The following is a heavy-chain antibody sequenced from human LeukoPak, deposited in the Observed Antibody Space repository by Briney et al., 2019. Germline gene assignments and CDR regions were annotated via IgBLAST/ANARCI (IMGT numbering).Heavy chain of an antibody. CDR1: GGSISSYY. CDR2: IYYSGST. J-gene: IGHJ4*02. CDR3: ARVGAPHIFYFDY. Sequence: SETLSLTCTVSGGSISSYYWSWIRQPPGKGLEWIGYIYYSGSTNYNPSLKSRVTISVDTSKNQFSLTLNSVTAADTAVYYCARVGAPHIFYFDYWGQGTLVTVSS. V-gene: IGHV4-59*01.